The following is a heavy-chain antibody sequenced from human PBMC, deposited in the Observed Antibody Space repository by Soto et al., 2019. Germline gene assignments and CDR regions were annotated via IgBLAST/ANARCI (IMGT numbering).Heavy chain of an antibody. CDR2: VYYTGTT. CDR3: ARDLAAVPRAFDY. V-gene: IGHV4-59*01. Sequence: KPSETLSLTCTVSGGSISSYFYIWVRQPPGKGLEWIGSVYYTGTTDYNPSLKSRVTISVDTSKAQFSLNLRSVTAADTAVYCCARDLAAVPRAFDYWGRGTLVTVSS. D-gene: IGHD6-13*01. J-gene: IGHJ4*02. CDR1: GGSISSYF.